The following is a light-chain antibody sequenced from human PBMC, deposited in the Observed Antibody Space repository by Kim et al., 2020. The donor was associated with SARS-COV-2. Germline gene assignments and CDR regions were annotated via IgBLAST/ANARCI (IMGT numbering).Light chain of an antibody. CDR2: GAS. CDR1: QSVSSN. CDR3: QQYNNWSFT. V-gene: IGKV3-15*01. Sequence: VSPGESATLSCRASQSVSSNLAWYQQKPGQPPRLLIFGASTRATGIPARFSGSGSGTEFTLTISSLQSEDFAVYYCQQYNNWSFTFGPGTKVDIK. J-gene: IGKJ3*01.